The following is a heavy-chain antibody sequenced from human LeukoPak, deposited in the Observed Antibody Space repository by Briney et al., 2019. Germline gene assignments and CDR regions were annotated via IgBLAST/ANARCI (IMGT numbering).Heavy chain of an antibody. V-gene: IGHV3-23*01. J-gene: IGHJ4*02. CDR2: LGVSVSGYGGST. D-gene: IGHD2-21*01. CDR3: ARGSDLASYNELEY. CDR1: GFTFSRYA. Sequence: PGGSLRLSCAASGFTFSRYAMSWVRQAPGKGLEWVSALGVSVSGYGGSTYYADPVKGRFTISRDDSKNTLYLQMNSLGAEDTATYYCARGSDLASYNELEYWGQGTLVTVSS.